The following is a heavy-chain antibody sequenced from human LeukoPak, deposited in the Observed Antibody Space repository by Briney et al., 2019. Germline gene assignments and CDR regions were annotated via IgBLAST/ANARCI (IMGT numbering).Heavy chain of an antibody. CDR3: ARNGGIPRFGLVKTPRGAFDI. CDR2: IYHSGST. V-gene: IGHV4-38-2*01. D-gene: IGHD3/OR15-3a*01. J-gene: IGHJ3*02. CDR1: GYSISSGYY. Sequence: SETLSLTCAVSGYSISSGYYWGWIRQPPGKGLEWIGSIYHSGSTYYNPSLKSRFTIAVDTSKNQFSLKLSSVTAADTAVYYCARNGGIPRFGLVKTPRGAFDIWGQGTMVTVSS.